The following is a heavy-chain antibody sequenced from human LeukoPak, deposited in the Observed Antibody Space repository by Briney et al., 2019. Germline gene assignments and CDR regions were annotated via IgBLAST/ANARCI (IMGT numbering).Heavy chain of an antibody. CDR2: ISAYNGNT. J-gene: IGHJ4*02. Sequence: ASVKVSCKASGYTFTSYGISWVRQAPGQELEWMGWISAYNGNTNYAQKLQGRVTMTTDTSTSTAYMELRSLRSDDTAVYYCARVRSGTTVTKLPKPIDYWGQGTLVTVSS. CDR1: GYTFTSYG. CDR3: ARVRSGTTVTKLPKPIDY. V-gene: IGHV1-18*01. D-gene: IGHD4-17*01.